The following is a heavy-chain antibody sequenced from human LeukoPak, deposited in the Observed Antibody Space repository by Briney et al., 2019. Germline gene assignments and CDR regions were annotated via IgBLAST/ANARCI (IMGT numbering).Heavy chain of an antibody. Sequence: GGSLRLSCAASGFTFSSYAMSWVRQAPGKGLEWVSGISGSGGSTYHADSVKGRFTISRDNSKNTLYLQMNSLRAEDTAVYYCAKGESRGATGKPKYDYWGQGTLVTVSS. CDR3: AKGESRGATGKPKYDY. CDR2: ISGSGGST. D-gene: IGHD1-26*01. V-gene: IGHV3-23*01. J-gene: IGHJ4*02. CDR1: GFTFSSYA.